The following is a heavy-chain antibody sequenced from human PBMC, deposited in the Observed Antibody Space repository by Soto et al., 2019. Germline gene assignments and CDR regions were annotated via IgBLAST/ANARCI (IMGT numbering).Heavy chain of an antibody. CDR3: ARDPLLRHSWFDP. D-gene: IGHD3-3*01. V-gene: IGHV3-21*01. Sequence: GGSLRLSCAASGFTFSSYSMNWVRQAPGKGLEWVSSISSSSSYIYYADSVKGRFTISRDNAKNSLYLQMNSLRAEDTAVYYCARDPLLRHSWFDPWGQGTLVTVSS. CDR2: ISSSSSYI. CDR1: GFTFSSYS. J-gene: IGHJ5*02.